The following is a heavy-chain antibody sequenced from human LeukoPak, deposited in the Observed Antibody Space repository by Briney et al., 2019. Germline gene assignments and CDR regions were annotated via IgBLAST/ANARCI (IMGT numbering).Heavy chain of an antibody. CDR2: IYPGDPHT. CDR3: ARALVGATAFDY. Sequence: GESLKISCKGSGYSFTNYWIGWVRQMPEKGPEWMGIIYPGDPHTTYSPSFQGQVTISADKSISTAYLQWSRLKASDTAMYYCARALVGATAFDYWGQGTLVTVSS. V-gene: IGHV5-51*01. J-gene: IGHJ4*02. CDR1: GYSFTNYW. D-gene: IGHD1-26*01.